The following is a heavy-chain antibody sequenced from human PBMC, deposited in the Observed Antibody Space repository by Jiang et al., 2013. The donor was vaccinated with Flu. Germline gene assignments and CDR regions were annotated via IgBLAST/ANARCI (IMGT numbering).Heavy chain of an antibody. D-gene: IGHD6-19*01. CDR3: AHRTNGWHHDY. CDR2: IYWNDDK. Sequence: KPTQTLTLTCTFSGFSLSTSGVGVGWIRQPPGKALEWLGLIYWNDDKHYSPSLKSRFSITKDTSKNQVVLTMTNMDPVDTATYYCAHRTNGWHHDYWGQGMLVAVSS. V-gene: IGHV2-5*01. CDR1: GFSLSTSGVG. J-gene: IGHJ4*02.